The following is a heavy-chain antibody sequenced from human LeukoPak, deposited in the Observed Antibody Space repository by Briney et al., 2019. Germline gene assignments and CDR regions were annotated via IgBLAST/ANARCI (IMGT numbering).Heavy chain of an antibody. Sequence: SETLSLTCTVSGGSISSSSYYWGWIRQPPGKGLEWIGSIYYSGSTYYNPSLKSRVTISVDTSKNQFSLKLSSVTAADTAVYYCARHDSWIRSAMTLWGQGTLVTVSS. CDR1: GGSISSSSYY. CDR3: ARHDSWIRSAMTL. V-gene: IGHV4-39*01. D-gene: IGHD5-18*01. CDR2: IYYSGST. J-gene: IGHJ4*02.